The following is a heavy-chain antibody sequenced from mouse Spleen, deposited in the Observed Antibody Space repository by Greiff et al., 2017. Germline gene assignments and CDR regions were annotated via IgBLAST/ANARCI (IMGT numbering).Heavy chain of an antibody. Sequence: EVKVVESGGGLVQPGGSLKLSCAASGFTFSSYTMSWVRQTPEKRLEWVAYISNGGGSTYYPDTVKGRFTISRDNAKNTLYLQMSSLKSEDTAMYYCARGGYGSSTYYAMDYWGQGTSVTVSS. D-gene: IGHD1-1*01. J-gene: IGHJ4*01. CDR1: GFTFSSYT. CDR2: ISNGGGST. V-gene: IGHV5-12-2*01. CDR3: ARGGYGSSTYYAMDY.